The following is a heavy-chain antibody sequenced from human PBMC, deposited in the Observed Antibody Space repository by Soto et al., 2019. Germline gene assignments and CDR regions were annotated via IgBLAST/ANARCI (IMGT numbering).Heavy chain of an antibody. J-gene: IGHJ3*02. V-gene: IGHV3-23*01. CDR2: ISGSGGST. CDR3: SKDRRCCSGGSCPRGAFDI. CDR1: GFTFSSYA. D-gene: IGHD2-15*01. Sequence: EVQLLESGGGLVQPGGSLRLSCAASGFTFSSYAMSWVRQAPGKGLEWVSAISGSGGSTYYADSVKGRFTISRVNTKNTLYLQVTSRRAEDTAVYYCSKDRRCCSGGSCPRGAFDIWGQGTMVTVSS.